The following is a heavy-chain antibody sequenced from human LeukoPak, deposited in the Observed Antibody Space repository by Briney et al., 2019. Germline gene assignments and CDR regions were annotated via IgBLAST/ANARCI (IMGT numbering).Heavy chain of an antibody. CDR2: ISGDGGTT. J-gene: IGHJ1*01. CDR3: VEDIRPAVTIGSFQH. V-gene: IGHV3-43*02. D-gene: IGHD2-15*01. CDR1: GFTFDDYA. Sequence: PGGSLRLSCGASGFTFDDYAMHWVRQAPGKGLEWVSHISGDGGTTYYADSVKGRFTISRDNSKNSLYLQMNSLGTEDTAFYYCVEDIRPAVTIGSFQHWGQGTLVTVSS.